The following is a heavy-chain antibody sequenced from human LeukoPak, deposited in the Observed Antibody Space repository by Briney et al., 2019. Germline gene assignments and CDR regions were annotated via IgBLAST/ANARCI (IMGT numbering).Heavy chain of an antibody. D-gene: IGHD1-26*01. J-gene: IGHJ4*02. CDR2: IYYSGTT. CDR3: ARHDSYSGSCLDY. Sequence: SETLSLTCSVSGGSISNSHYYWGWIRQAPGKGLEWMGSIYYSGTTYYNPSLKSRVTISADTSKNQFSLSLTSVTAADTAVYHYARHDSYSGSCLDYWGQGTLVTVSS. V-gene: IGHV4-39*01. CDR1: GGSISNSHYY.